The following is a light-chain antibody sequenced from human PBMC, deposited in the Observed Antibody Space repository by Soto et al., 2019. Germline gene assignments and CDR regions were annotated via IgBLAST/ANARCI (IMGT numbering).Light chain of an antibody. J-gene: IGKJ2*01. Sequence: EIVLTQSPGTLSLSPGERATLSCRASQSVARNLLAWCQQRPGQPPMLLIYDAIGRATGIPDRFSGSGSATAFTLTINRLEPEDFAVHYCHQYASSPLTFGQGTKLEIK. V-gene: IGKV3-20*01. CDR1: QSVARNL. CDR3: HQYASSPLT. CDR2: DAI.